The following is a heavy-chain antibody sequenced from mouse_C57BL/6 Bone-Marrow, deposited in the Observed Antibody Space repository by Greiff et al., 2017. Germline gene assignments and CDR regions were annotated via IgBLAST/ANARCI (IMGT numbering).Heavy chain of an antibody. J-gene: IGHJ4*01. CDR1: GFNIKNTY. V-gene: IGHV14-3*01. CDR3: ARGPSYCAMDY. CDR2: IDPANGNT. Sequence: VQLKESVPELVRPGASVKLSCTASGFNIKNTYMHWVQQRPEQGLEWIGRIDPANGNTKYAPKFQGKATITADTSCNTAYLQLSGLTSEDTAVYYCARGPSYCAMDYWGQGTSVTVSS.